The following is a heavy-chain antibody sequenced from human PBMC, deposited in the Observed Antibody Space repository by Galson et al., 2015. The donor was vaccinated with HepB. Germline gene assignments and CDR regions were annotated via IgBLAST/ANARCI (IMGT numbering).Heavy chain of an antibody. CDR3: VRERVGGYDIYYYYYGMDV. V-gene: IGHV6-1*01. Sequence: CAISGDSVSSNNAAWNWIRQSPSRGLEWLGRTYYRSKWYNDYAVSVKSRITINPDTSKNQFSLQLNSVTPEDTAVYYCVRERVGGYDIYYYYYGMDVWGQGTTVTVSS. CDR1: GDSVSSNNAA. D-gene: IGHD5-12*01. CDR2: TYYRSKWYN. J-gene: IGHJ6*02.